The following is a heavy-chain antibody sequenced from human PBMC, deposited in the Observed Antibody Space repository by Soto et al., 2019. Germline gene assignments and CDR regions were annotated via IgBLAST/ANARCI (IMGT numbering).Heavy chain of an antibody. CDR1: GCSFGSYS. CDR2: ISGSDGKT. CDR3: ARWSYLDY. Sequence: XGSLRLSCAAAGCSFGSYSLSWVRQAPGKGLEWVSTISGSDGKTFYADSVKGRFSISRDTSQSTLYLQMNSLRADDTAMYYCARWSYLDYWGQGNRVTVSS. D-gene: IGHD3-3*01. J-gene: IGHJ4*02. V-gene: IGHV3-23*01.